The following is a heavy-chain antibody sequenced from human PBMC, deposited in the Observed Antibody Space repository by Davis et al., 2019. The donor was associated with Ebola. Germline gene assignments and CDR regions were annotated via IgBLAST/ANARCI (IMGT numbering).Heavy chain of an antibody. J-gene: IGHJ5*02. CDR3: ARRTGGFSNWFDP. Sequence: SETLSLTCAVSGAFVSSGGYSWIWIRQPPGKGLEWIGYYYYTGSTYYNPSLKSRVTISVDTSKNQFSLKLSSVTAADTAVYYCARRTGGFSNWFDPWGQGTLVTVSS. V-gene: IGHV4-61*08. CDR1: GAFVSSGGYS. D-gene: IGHD7-27*01. CDR2: YYYTGST.